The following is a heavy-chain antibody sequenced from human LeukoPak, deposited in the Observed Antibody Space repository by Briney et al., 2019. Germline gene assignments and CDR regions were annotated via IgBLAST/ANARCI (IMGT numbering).Heavy chain of an antibody. Sequence: PSQTLSLTCTVSGGSISSGSYYWSWIRQPAGKGLEWIGRIYTSGSTNYNPSLKSRVTISVDTSKNQFSLKLSSVTAADTAVYYCATSEGYWGQGTLVTVSS. CDR3: ATSEGY. CDR1: GGSISSGSYY. J-gene: IGHJ4*02. CDR2: IYTSGST. V-gene: IGHV4-61*02.